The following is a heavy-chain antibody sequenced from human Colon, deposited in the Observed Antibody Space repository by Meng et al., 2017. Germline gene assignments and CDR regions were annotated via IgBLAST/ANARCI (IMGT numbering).Heavy chain of an antibody. CDR3: ARSDPQLDA. D-gene: IGHD5-24*01. Sequence: VQLGGEGRRPGAECKVTCKTSGFSVTGYDVRWGRQAPGQGFEWMGWAVPSSGATNYAPKFQGRVKMTRDTSISTAYMELTSLTSDDTAVYYCARSDPQLDAWGQGTLVTVSS. V-gene: IGHV1-2*02. J-gene: IGHJ5*02. CDR2: AVPSSGAT. CDR1: GFSVTGYD.